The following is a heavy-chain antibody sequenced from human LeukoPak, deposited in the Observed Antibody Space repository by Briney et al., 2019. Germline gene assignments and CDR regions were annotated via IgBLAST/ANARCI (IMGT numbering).Heavy chain of an antibody. V-gene: IGHV3-53*01. CDR3: ATSIANTAMAIDH. D-gene: IGHD5-18*01. Sequence: GGSLRLSCAASGFTVSSNYMSWVRQAPGKGLEWVSVIYSGGSTYYADSVKGRFTISRDNSKNTLYLQMNSLRAEDTAVYYCATSIANTAMAIDHWGQGTLVTVSS. J-gene: IGHJ4*02. CDR2: IYSGGST. CDR1: GFTVSSNY.